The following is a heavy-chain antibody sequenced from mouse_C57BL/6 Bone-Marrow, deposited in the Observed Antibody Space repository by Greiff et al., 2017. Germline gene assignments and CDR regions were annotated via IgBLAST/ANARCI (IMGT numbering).Heavy chain of an antibody. D-gene: IGHD1-1*01. CDR3: ARDRYYGSSYWYFDV. CDR2: ISYDGSN. CDR1: GYSITSGYY. V-gene: IGHV3-6*01. Sequence: EVQLQQSGPGLVKPSQSLSLTCSVTGYSITSGYYWNWIRQFPGNKLEWMGYISYDGSNNYNPSLKNRLSITRDTAENQFFLKLNSVTTEDTATYSCARDRYYGSSYWYFDVWGTGTTVTVSS. J-gene: IGHJ1*03.